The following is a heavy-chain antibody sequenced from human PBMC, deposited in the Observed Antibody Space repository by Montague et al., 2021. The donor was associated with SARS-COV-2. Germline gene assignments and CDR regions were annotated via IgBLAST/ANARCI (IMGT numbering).Heavy chain of an antibody. CDR3: ARTSASSDY. V-gene: IGHV6-1*01. Sequence: YRPEKKNDYAVSVKSRITINPDTSKNQISLQLNSVTPEDTAVYYCARTSASSDYWGQGTLVTVSS. J-gene: IGHJ4*02. CDR2: YRPEKKN. D-gene: IGHD1-26*01.